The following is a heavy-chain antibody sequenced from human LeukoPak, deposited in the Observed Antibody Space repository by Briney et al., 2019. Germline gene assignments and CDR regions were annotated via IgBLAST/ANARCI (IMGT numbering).Heavy chain of an antibody. CDR3: AKAKWELLRFDY. V-gene: IGHV3-23*01. J-gene: IGHJ4*02. Sequence: SGGSLRLSCAASGFTFSSYAMSWVRQAPGKGLEWVSAISGSGGSTYYADSVKGRFTISRDNSKNTLYLQMNSLRAEDTAVYYCAKAKWELLRFDYWGQGTLVTVSS. CDR1: GFTFSSYA. CDR2: ISGSGGST. D-gene: IGHD1-26*01.